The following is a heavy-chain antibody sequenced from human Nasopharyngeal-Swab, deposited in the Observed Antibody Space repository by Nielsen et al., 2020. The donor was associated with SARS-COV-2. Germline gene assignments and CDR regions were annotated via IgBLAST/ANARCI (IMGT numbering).Heavy chain of an antibody. CDR2: IYYSGST. V-gene: IGHV4-39*01. J-gene: IGHJ4*02. Sequence: SETLSLTCAVSGGSISSSSYYWGWIRQPPGKGLEWIGSIYYSGSTYYNPSLKSRVTISVDTSKNQFSLKLSSVTAADTAVYYCSSGELLLDYWGQGTLVTVSS. D-gene: IGHD3-10*01. CDR1: GGSISSSSYY. CDR3: SSGELLLDY.